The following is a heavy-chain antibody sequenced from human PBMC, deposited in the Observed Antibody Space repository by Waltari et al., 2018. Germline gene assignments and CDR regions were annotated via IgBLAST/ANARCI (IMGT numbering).Heavy chain of an antibody. CDR1: GYTFTGYY. CDR3: ARAPGHCSSTSCYGYYYYYMDV. Sequence: QVQLVQSGAEVKKPGASVKVSCKASGYTFTGYYMHWVRQAPGQGLEWMGWINPNSGGTNYAQKFQGRVTMTRDTSISTAYMELSRLRSDDTAVYYCARAPGHCSSTSCYGYYYYYMDVWGKGTTVTISS. V-gene: IGHV1-2*02. D-gene: IGHD2-2*01. CDR2: INPNSGGT. J-gene: IGHJ6*03.